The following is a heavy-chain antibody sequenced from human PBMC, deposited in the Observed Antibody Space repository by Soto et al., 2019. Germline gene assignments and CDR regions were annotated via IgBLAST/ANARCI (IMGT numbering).Heavy chain of an antibody. CDR1: GGSFSGYY. D-gene: IGHD4-4*01. CDR3: ARGSKFSAISYSSRDYYYYYGMDV. CDR2: INHSGST. V-gene: IGHV4-34*01. J-gene: IGHJ6*02. Sequence: SETLSLTCAVYGGSFSGYYWSWIRQPPGKGLEWIGEINHSGSTNYNPSLKSRVTISVDTSKNQFSLKLSSVTAADTAVYYCARGSKFSAISYSSRDYYYYYGMDVWGQGTTVTVSS.